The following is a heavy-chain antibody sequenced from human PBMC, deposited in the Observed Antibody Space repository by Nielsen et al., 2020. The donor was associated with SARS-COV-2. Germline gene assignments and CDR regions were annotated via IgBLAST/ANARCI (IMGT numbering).Heavy chain of an antibody. CDR2: IIPIFGTA. D-gene: IGHD4-17*01. J-gene: IGHJ6*02. CDR3: ARLGDYFSKYYYYGMDV. V-gene: IGHV1-69*13. Sequence: SVKVSCKASGGTFSSYAISWVRQAPGQGLEWMGGIIPIFGTANYAQKFQGRVTITADESTSTAYMELSSLRSEDTAVYYCARLGDYFSKYYYYGMDVWGQGTTVTVSS. CDR1: GGTFSSYA.